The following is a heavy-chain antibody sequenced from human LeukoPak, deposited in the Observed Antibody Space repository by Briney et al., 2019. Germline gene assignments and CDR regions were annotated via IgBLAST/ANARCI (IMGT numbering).Heavy chain of an antibody. CDR3: ARSSGTGTFSY. Sequence: PSETLSLTCTVSDDSISRSTYYWAWIRQPPGKGLEWIGSVYYGRSPYFNPSLESRATISVDTSKNHFPLKMSSVTAADTAVYYCARSSGTGTFSYWGQGTLVTVSS. D-gene: IGHD6-25*01. CDR2: VYYGRSP. J-gene: IGHJ4*02. CDR1: DDSISRSTYY. V-gene: IGHV4-39*02.